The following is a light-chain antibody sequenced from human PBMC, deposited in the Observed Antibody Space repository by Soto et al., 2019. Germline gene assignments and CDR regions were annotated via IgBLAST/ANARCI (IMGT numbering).Light chain of an antibody. J-gene: IGKJ1*01. CDR2: GAS. Sequence: EIVMTQSPATLSVSLGHSATLSCRASQSVSLSLAWYQMRPGQPPRLLIYGASTRATDIPARFSGSGSGTDFTLTISSLQSEDFAVYYCQQYNNWPWTFGQGTKVDIK. CDR3: QQYNNWPWT. V-gene: IGKV3-15*01. CDR1: QSVSLS.